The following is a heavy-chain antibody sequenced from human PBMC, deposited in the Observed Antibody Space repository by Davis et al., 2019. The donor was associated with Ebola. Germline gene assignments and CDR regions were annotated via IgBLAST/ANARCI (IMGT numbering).Heavy chain of an antibody. CDR3: ASGWLRGGKDV. CDR2: TYYSSKWYN. Sequence: HSQTLSLTCDISGDSVSSGGWNWIRQSPSRGLEWLGRTYYSSKWYNDYAVSVKSRITINPDTSKNQFSLQLNSVTPEDTALYYCASGWLRGGKDVWGQGTTGTVSS. D-gene: IGHD5-18*01. CDR1: GDSVSSGG. J-gene: IGHJ6*01. V-gene: IGHV6-1*01.